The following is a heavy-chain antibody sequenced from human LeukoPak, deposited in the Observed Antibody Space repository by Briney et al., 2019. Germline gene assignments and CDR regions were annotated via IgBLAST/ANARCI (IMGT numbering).Heavy chain of an antibody. V-gene: IGHV1-2*06. CDR2: INPNSGGT. J-gene: IGHJ6*03. CDR3: ARVGGGYDYHYYYYMDV. D-gene: IGHD5-12*01. Sequence: GASVKVSCKASGYTFTGYYMHWVRQAPGQGLEWMGRINPNSGGTNYAPKFQGRVTMTRDTSISTAYMELSRLRSDDTAVYYYARVGGGYDYHYYYYMDVWGKGTTVTVSS. CDR1: GYTFTGYY.